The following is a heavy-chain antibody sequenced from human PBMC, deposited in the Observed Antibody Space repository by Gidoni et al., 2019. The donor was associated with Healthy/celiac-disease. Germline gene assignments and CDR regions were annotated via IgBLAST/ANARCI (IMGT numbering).Heavy chain of an antibody. CDR2: ISGSGGST. D-gene: IGHD2-2*01. V-gene: IGHV3-23*01. J-gene: IGHJ3*02. Sequence: EVQLLESGGGLVQPGGSLRLSCAASGFTFSSYAMSWVRQAPGKGLEWVSAISGSGGSTYYADSVKGRFTISRDNSKNTLYLQMNSLRAEDTAVYYCAKDRQLLLLSTLDFAFDIWGQGTMVTVSS. CDR1: GFTFSSYA. CDR3: AKDRQLLLLSTLDFAFDI.